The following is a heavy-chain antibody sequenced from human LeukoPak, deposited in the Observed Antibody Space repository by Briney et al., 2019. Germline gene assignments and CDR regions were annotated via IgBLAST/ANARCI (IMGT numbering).Heavy chain of an antibody. CDR1: GYTFTSYD. Sequence: ASVKVSCKVSGYTFTSYDINWVRQATGQGLEWVGWMNPNSGNTGSAQQVQDRVTITMNTSISTYYLELSSLRSEDTAVYYCARIYYRRSDYHYYYMDVRGEGTTVSVSS. V-gene: IGHV1-8*01. J-gene: IGHJ6*03. D-gene: IGHD3-10*01. CDR2: MNPNSGNT. CDR3: ARIYYRRSDYHYYYMDV.